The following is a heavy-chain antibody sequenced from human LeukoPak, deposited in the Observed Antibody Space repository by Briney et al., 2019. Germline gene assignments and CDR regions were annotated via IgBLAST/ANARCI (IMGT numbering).Heavy chain of an antibody. J-gene: IGHJ4*02. D-gene: IGHD6-13*01. Sequence: GGSLRLSCAASGFTFSSYWMSWVRQAPGKGLEWVANINQDASVRNYMDSLKGRCTISRDNAKKSVYLEINSLRADDAAMYYCARDPGSSSFDLWGQGALVTVSS. CDR1: GFTFSSYW. V-gene: IGHV3-7*01. CDR2: INQDASVR. CDR3: ARDPGSSSFDL.